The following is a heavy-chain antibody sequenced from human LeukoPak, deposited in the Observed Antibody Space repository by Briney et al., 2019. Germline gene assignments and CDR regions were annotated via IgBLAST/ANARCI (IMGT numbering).Heavy chain of an antibody. CDR2: MDPNSGGT. D-gene: IGHD3-16*01. CDR1: GYTFTGYY. CDR3: ARGWGYSDH. Sequence: ASVKVSCKASGYTFTGYYMHWVRQAPGQGLELMGWMDPNSGGTNYAQIFQGRVTMTRDTSISTAYMELNSLRSDDTAVYYCARGWGYSDHWGQGTLVTVSS. V-gene: IGHV1-2*02. J-gene: IGHJ4*02.